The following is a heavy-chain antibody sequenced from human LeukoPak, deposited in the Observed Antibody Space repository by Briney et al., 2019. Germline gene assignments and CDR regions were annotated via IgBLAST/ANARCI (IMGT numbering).Heavy chain of an antibody. J-gene: IGHJ4*02. Sequence: GGSLRLSCAASGFSVSNTYMSWVRQAPGKGLEWVSTISASGGSTDYADSVKGRFTISKDNSKNTLYLQMNSLRAEDTAIYYCAKDQAGYGSHDSSGRRGGGQGTLVTVSS. D-gene: IGHD3-22*01. CDR1: GFSVSNTY. V-gene: IGHV3-23*01. CDR3: AKDQAGYGSHDSSGRRG. CDR2: ISASGGST.